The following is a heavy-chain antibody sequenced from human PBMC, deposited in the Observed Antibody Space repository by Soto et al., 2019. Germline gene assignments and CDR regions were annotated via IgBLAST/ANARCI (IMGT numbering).Heavy chain of an antibody. CDR1: GFTFSSYA. CDR3: ARDANYYGMDV. CDR2: ISYDGSNK. V-gene: IGHV3-30-3*01. Sequence: GGSLRLSRSASGFTFSSYAIHRVRQAPGKGLEWVAVISYDGSNKYYADSVKGRFTISRDNSKNTLYLQMNSLRAEDTAVYYCARDANYYGMDVWGQGTTVTVSS. J-gene: IGHJ6*02.